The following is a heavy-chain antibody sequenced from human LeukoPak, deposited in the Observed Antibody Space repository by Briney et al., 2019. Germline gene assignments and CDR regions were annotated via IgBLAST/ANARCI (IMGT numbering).Heavy chain of an antibody. Sequence: EASVKVSCKASGYTFTSYDINWVRQATGQGLEWMGWMNPNSGNTGYAQKFQGRVTKTRNTSISTAYMELSSLRSEDTAVYYCARGVRGITIFGVVTAYYFDYWGQGTLVTVSS. J-gene: IGHJ4*02. D-gene: IGHD3-3*01. V-gene: IGHV1-8*01. CDR1: GYTFTSYD. CDR2: MNPNSGNT. CDR3: ARGVRGITIFGVVTAYYFDY.